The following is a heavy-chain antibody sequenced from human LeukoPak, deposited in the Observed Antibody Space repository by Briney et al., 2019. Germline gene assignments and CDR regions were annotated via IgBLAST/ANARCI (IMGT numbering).Heavy chain of an antibody. CDR3: ARQSKWGGTSTSAYNWFDP. J-gene: IGHJ5*02. V-gene: IGHV4-39*01. Sequence: PSETLSLTCTVSGGSISSSSYYWGWIRQPPGKGLEWIGSIYYSGSTYYNPSLKSRVTISVDTSKNQFSLKLSSVTAADTAVYYCARQSKWGGTSTSAYNWFDPWGQGTLVTVSS. D-gene: IGHD2-2*01. CDR1: GGSISSSSYY. CDR2: IYYSGST.